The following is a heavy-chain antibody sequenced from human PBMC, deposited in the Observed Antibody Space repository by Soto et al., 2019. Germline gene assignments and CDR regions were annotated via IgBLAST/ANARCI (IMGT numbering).Heavy chain of an antibody. CDR1: GYSFTSYG. CDR2: ISPYNGGT. V-gene: IGHV1-18*01. J-gene: IGHJ5*02. Sequence: ASVKVSCKASGYSFTSYGITWVRQAPGQGLEWLGWISPYNGGTSYAQKLQGRVTMTTDTSTSTAYMELRSLRSDDTAVYYCARGGLGYCSGGSCPNTWFGPWGQGTLVTVSS. CDR3: ARGGLGYCSGGSCPNTWFGP. D-gene: IGHD2-15*01.